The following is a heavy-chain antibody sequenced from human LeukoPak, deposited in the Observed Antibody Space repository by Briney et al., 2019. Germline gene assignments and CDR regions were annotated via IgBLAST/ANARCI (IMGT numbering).Heavy chain of an antibody. J-gene: IGHJ4*02. D-gene: IGHD6-13*01. Sequence: SETLSLTCTVSGGSISSYYWSWIRQPPGKGLEWIGYIYYSGSTNYNPSLKSRVTISVDTSKNQFSLKLSSVTAADTAVYYCARARRYSSSWPILKYFDYWGQGTLVTVSS. CDR3: ARARRYSSSWPILKYFDY. V-gene: IGHV4-59*01. CDR2: IYYSGST. CDR1: GGSISSYY.